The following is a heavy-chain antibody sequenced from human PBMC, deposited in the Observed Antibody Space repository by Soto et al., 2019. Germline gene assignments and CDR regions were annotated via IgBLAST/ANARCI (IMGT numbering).Heavy chain of an antibody. CDR2: INSSSTYI. CDR3: AAPGGAAAGAIDY. J-gene: IGHJ4*02. Sequence: GGSLRLSCVASGFTFSSYTMNWVRQAPGKGLEWVSSINSSSTYIYYADSVKGRFTISRDNAKNSMYLQMSSLRAEDTSVYYCAAPGGAAAGAIDYWGQGTLVTVSS. V-gene: IGHV3-21*01. D-gene: IGHD6-13*01. CDR1: GFTFSSYT.